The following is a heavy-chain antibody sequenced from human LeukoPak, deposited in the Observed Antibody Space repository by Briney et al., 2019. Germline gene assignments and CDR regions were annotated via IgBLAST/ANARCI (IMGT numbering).Heavy chain of an antibody. CDR3: AREVGVALHAFDI. Sequence: GGSLRLSCAASGFTFSIYWMSWVRQAPGKGLEWVANIKQDGSEKYYVDSVKGRFTISRDNAKNSLYLQMNSLRAEDTAVYYCAREVGVALHAFDIWGQGTMVTVSS. J-gene: IGHJ3*02. V-gene: IGHV3-7*01. CDR1: GFTFSIYW. CDR2: IKQDGSEK. D-gene: IGHD1-26*01.